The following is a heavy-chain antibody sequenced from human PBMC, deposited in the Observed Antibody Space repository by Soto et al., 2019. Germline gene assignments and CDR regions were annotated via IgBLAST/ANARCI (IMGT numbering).Heavy chain of an antibody. CDR3: AQKGRGYFDY. D-gene: IGHD3-10*01. CDR1: GFSLSTRDVG. J-gene: IGHJ4*02. Sequence: QITLKESGPTLVKPTQTLTLTCTFSGFSLSTRDVGVGWIRQPPGKALEWLTLIYWHDYKHYSPSLETRLAITKDTSKNQVVLTMPKMDPVDTATYYCAQKGRGYFDYWGQGTLVTVSS. V-gene: IGHV2-5*01. CDR2: IYWHDYK.